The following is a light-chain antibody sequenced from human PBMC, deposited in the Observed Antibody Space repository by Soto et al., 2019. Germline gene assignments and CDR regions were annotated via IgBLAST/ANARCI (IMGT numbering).Light chain of an antibody. Sequence: DIQMTQSPSTLSASVGDRVTITGRASQNISNWLAWYQQRPGRAPNLLIHDASTLESGVPSRFSGSGSVTEFTLTISSLQPDDFATYYCQQYYTLYTFGQGTKLEIK. V-gene: IGKV1-5*01. CDR3: QQYYTLYT. J-gene: IGKJ2*01. CDR1: QNISNW. CDR2: DAS.